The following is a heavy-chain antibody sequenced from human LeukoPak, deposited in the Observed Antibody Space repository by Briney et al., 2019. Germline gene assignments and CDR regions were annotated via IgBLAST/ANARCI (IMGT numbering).Heavy chain of an antibody. D-gene: IGHD2-21*01. Sequence: YPSETLSLTCTVSGGSISSSSYYWGWIRQPPGKGLEWIGSIYYSGSTYYNPSLKSRVTISVDTSRNQFSVKLSSVTAADTAFHYCARGPIVMVNNWFDPWGQGTLVIVSS. CDR3: ARGPIVMVNNWFDP. V-gene: IGHV4-39*07. CDR2: IYYSGST. J-gene: IGHJ5*02. CDR1: GGSISSSSYY.